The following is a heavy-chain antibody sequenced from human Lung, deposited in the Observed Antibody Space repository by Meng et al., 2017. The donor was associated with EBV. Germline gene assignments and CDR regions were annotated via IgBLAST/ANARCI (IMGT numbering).Heavy chain of an antibody. CDR1: GGFVSSGGDC. J-gene: IGHJ4*02. V-gene: IGHV4-31*01. D-gene: IGHD5-18*01. Sequence: WGEGLLKPCETLSLTCTVFGGFVSSGGDCWSWIRQQPGKRLEWIGYIYYSGSTYYNPSLKSLVSISVDTSNNQFSLKLSSVTAADTAVYYCARDVDTGYFDYWGQGTLVTVSS. CDR3: ARDVDTGYFDY. CDR2: IYYSGST.